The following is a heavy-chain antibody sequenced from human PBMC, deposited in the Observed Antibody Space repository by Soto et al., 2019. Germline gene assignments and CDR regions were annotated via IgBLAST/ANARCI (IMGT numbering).Heavy chain of an antibody. V-gene: IGHV3-9*01. D-gene: IGHD3-10*01. J-gene: IGHJ6*02. CDR1: GFTFDDYA. CDR3: ANDLGFGEFYGMDV. Sequence: EVQLVESGGGVVQPGRSLRISCAASGFTFDDYAMHWVRQAPGKGLEWVSGISWNSGSIGYADSVKGRFTISRDNAKNSLYLQMNSLRAEDTDLYYCANDLGFGEFYGMDVWGQGTTVTVSS. CDR2: ISWNSGSI.